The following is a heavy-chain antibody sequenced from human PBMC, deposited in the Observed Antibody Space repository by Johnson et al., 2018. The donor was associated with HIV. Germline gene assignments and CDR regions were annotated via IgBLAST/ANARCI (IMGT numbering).Heavy chain of an antibody. CDR1: GFTFSSYS. D-gene: IGHD3-10*01. CDR2: VSGSGGRT. Sequence: VQVVESGGGLVQPEESLRLSCAASGFTFSSYSMTWVRQAPGKGLEWVSVVSGSGGRTYYADSVKGRFTISRDNSKNTMYLQMNSLRAEDTAVYYCATEGYGSGTYGAFDIWGQGTKVTVSS. CDR3: ATEGYGSGTYGAFDI. V-gene: IGHV3-23*04. J-gene: IGHJ3*02.